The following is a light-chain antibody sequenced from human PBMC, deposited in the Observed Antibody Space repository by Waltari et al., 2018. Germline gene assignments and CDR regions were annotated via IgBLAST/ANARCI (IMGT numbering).Light chain of an antibody. CDR2: YVT. Sequence: QSALTQPASVSGSPGQSIAISCTGTTSDVGGYNYVSWYQQHPGKAPKLLIYYVTNRPSVVSKRVSGSKSGNTASLTISGLQAEDEADYYCSSFRSDHTYVFGSGTEVTVL. CDR3: SSFRSDHTYV. V-gene: IGLV2-14*03. CDR1: TSDVGGYNY. J-gene: IGLJ1*01.